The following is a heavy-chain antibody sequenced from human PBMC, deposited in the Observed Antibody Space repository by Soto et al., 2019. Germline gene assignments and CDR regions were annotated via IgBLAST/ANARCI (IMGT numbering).Heavy chain of an antibody. CDR2: ISSSGRTI. D-gene: IGHD4-17*01. CDR1: GFTFSRYS. V-gene: IGHV3-48*02. J-gene: IGHJ4*02. Sequence: EVQLKESGGGLVQPGGSLRLSCAASGFTFSRYSMKWVRQAPGKGLEWVSFISSSGRTIYYAASVKGRFTISRDNATHSLNLQMTNLRHEDTAVYYCASARDYGANTPYFESWGPGTLVTVST. CDR3: ASARDYGANTPYFES.